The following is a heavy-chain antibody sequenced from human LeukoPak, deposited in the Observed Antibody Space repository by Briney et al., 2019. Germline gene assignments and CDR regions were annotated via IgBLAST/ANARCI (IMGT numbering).Heavy chain of an antibody. CDR2: IYPGDSDT. CDR1: GYSFTSYW. D-gene: IGHD3-22*01. V-gene: IGHV5-51*01. Sequence: GESLRISCKGSGYSFTSYWISWVRQMPGKGLEWMGIIYPGDSDTRYSPSFQGQVTISADKSISTAYLQWSSLKASDTAMYYCARQIRPYYYDSSGYYLGCAFDIWGQGTMVTVSS. J-gene: IGHJ3*02. CDR3: ARQIRPYYYDSSGYYLGCAFDI.